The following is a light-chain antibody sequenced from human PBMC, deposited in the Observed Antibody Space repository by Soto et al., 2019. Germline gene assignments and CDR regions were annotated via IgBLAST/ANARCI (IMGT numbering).Light chain of an antibody. V-gene: IGLV2-14*01. J-gene: IGLJ1*01. CDR2: EVN. Sequence: QSALTQPASVSGSPGQSITISCTGTSSDVGGYNYVSWYQQNPGKAPKLMIYEVNNRPSGVSYRFSGSKSGNTASLTISGLQAEDEADYYCSSYTSSSTRVFGTGTKLTVL. CDR3: SSYTSSSTRV. CDR1: SSDVGGYNY.